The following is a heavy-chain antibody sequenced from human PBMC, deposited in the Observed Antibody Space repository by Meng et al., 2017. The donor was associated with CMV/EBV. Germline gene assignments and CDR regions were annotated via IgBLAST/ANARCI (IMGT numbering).Heavy chain of an antibody. Sequence: GESLKISCAASGFTFSNAWMSWVRQAPGKGLEWVGRIKSKTDGGTTDYAAPVKGRFTISRDDSKNTLYLQMNSLKTEDTAVYYCTTDPAINLFGYWGQGTLVTSPQ. CDR2: IKSKTDGGTT. CDR1: GFTFSNAW. J-gene: IGHJ4*02. D-gene: IGHD5-24*01. V-gene: IGHV3-15*01. CDR3: TTDPAINLFGY.